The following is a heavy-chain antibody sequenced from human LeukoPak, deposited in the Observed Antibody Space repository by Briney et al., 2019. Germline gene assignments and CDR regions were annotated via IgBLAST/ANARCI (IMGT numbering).Heavy chain of an antibody. CDR2: IWYDGSQK. V-gene: IGHV3-33*01. J-gene: IGHJ4*02. CDR3: ARDGGSTGWVDY. D-gene: IGHD6-19*01. CDR1: GFTFSTYG. Sequence: PGRALRLSCAAPGFTFSTYGMHWVRQAPGKGLEWVAVIWYDGSQKYHADSVKDRFTISRDNSKNMLYLQMNSLRAEDTAVYYCARDGGSTGWVDYWGQGTLVTVSS.